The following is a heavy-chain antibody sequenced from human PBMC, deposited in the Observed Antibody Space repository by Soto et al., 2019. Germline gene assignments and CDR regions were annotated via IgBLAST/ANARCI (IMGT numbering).Heavy chain of an antibody. CDR3: ASHCGGDCYSRSPPYYYYGMDV. CDR1: GGTFSSYA. D-gene: IGHD2-21*02. V-gene: IGHV1-69*12. CDR2: IIPIFGTA. J-gene: IGHJ6*02. Sequence: QVQLVQSGAEVKKPGSSVKVSCKASGGTFSSYAISWVRQAPGQGLEWMGGIIPIFGTADYAQKFQGRVTITGDESTSTAYMEMSSLRSEDTAVYYCASHCGGDCYSRSPPYYYYGMDVWGQGTTVTVSS.